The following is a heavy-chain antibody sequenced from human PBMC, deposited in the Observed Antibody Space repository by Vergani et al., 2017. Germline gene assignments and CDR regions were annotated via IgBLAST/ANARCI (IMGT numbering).Heavy chain of an antibody. D-gene: IGHD6-13*01. J-gene: IGHJ4*02. Sequence: EVQLVESGGGLVKPGGSLRLSCAASGFTFSSYSMNWVRQAPGKGLEWVSSISSSSSYIYYADSVKGRFTISRDNAKNSLYLQMNSLRAEDTAVYHCARDTGRGQQLVRLNYWGQGTLVTVSS. CDR2: ISSSSSYI. CDR1: GFTFSSYS. V-gene: IGHV3-21*01. CDR3: ARDTGRGQQLVRLNY.